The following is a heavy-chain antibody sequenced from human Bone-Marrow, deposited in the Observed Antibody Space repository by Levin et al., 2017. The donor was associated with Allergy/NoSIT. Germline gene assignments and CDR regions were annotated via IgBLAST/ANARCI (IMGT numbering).Heavy chain of an antibody. CDR3: ARDEDTAMIMTFDY. J-gene: IGHJ4*02. D-gene: IGHD5-18*01. V-gene: IGHV3-30*04. Sequence: GGSLRLSCAASGFTFSSYAMHWVRQAPGKGLEWVAVISYDGSNKYYADSVKGRFTISRDNSKNTLYLQMNSLRAEDTAVYYCARDEDTAMIMTFDYWGQGTLVTVSS. CDR1: GFTFSSYA. CDR2: ISYDGSNK.